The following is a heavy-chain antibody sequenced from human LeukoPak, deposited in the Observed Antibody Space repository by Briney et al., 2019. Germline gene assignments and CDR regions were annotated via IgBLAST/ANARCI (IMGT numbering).Heavy chain of an antibody. Sequence: SETLSLTCTVSGGSINSYYWSWIRQPPGKGLEYIECFYNSGSTNYNPSLQSRVTMLLDKSKNQFSLRLNSVTAADTAVYFCARLRLSGGSFSVGWCDPWGQGIQVTVSS. CDR2: FYNSGST. D-gene: IGHD1-26*01. J-gene: IGHJ5*02. CDR3: ARLRLSGGSFSVGWCDP. CDR1: GGSINSYY. V-gene: IGHV4-59*12.